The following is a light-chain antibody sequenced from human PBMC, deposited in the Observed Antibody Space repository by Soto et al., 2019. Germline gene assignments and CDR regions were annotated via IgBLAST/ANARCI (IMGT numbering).Light chain of an antibody. CDR1: SSDVGSYNL. CDR3: CSYAGSSTVV. Sequence: QSALTQPASVSGSPGQSITISCTGTSSDVGSYNLVSWYQQHPGKAPKLMIYEGSKRPSGVSNRFSGSKSGNTASLTISGLQAEDEADYYCCSYAGSSTVVFGGWTQLTVL. V-gene: IGLV2-23*01. J-gene: IGLJ2*01. CDR2: EGS.